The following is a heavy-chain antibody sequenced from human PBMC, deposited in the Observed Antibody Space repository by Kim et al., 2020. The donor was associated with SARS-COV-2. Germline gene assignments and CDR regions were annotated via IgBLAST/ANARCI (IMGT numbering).Heavy chain of an antibody. J-gene: IGHJ4*02. CDR2: IYSDGSGA. D-gene: IGHD4-17*01. V-gene: IGHV3-23*03. Sequence: GGSLRLSCAASGFTFSSYAMSWVRQAPGKGLEWVSRIYSDGSGANYVESVKGRFTTSRDNSKNTLFLQMNSLRAEDTAIYYCVKDASKDYGDYYGLFDYWGQGTLVTVST. CDR3: VKDASKDYGDYYGLFDY. CDR1: GFTFSSYA.